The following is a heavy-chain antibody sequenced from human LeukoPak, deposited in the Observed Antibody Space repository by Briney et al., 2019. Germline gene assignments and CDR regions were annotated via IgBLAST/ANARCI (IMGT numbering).Heavy chain of an antibody. CDR3: ARDQLVAPGRDPTLSRVVGGFDL. CDR2: ISYDGSNK. CDR1: GFTFSSYA. V-gene: IGHV3-30*04. J-gene: IGHJ2*01. Sequence: GGSLRLSCAASGFTFSSYAMHWVRQAPGKGLEWVAVISYDGSNKYYADSVKGRFTISRDNSKNTLYLQMNSLRAEDTAVYYCARDQLVAPGRDPTLSRVVGGFDLWGRGTLVTVSS. D-gene: IGHD2-15*01.